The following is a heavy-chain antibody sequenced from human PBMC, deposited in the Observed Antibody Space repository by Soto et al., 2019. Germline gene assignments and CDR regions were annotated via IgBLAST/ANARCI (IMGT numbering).Heavy chain of an antibody. J-gene: IGHJ4*02. V-gene: IGHV3-64D*06. CDR2: ISSYGADT. CDR3: VKEGYMRSDWYGQFDD. Sequence: RGSLRLSCAASGFTFSSYAMSWVRQAPGKGLEFVSAISSYGADTYYADSVKGRFAISRDNSKNTLYLQMSSLRAEDTALYYCVKEGYMRSDWYGQFDDCGQGALVIVSS. CDR1: GFTFSSYA. D-gene: IGHD6-19*01.